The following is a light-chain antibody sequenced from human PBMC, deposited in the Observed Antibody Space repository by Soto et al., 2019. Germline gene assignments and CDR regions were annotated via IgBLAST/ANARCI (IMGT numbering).Light chain of an antibody. J-gene: IGKJ5*01. CDR3: QVHTNRSLA. CDR2: DAS. CDR1: QSVRSD. V-gene: IGKV3-11*01. Sequence: DMVLAQSPATLSVSPGESPTLSVGASQSVRSDLAWYQQKPGKAPRLLIYDASNRATGIPARFSGTGSGTDFTLTINSLQPEDIAAYYCQVHTNRSLAFGRGTRLEIK.